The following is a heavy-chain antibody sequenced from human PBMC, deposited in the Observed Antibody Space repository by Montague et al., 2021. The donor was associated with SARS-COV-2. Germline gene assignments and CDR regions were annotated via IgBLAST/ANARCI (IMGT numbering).Heavy chain of an antibody. Sequence: SETLSLTCAVHGGSFSTYSWNWIRQPPGKGLEWIGEIHHGGSTNYNPSLKSRVTISADTSKNKFSLKLTSVAAADTAVYYCARLGDGVVPSPILGVGPYYSYYYMDVWGQGTTVTVSS. CDR3: ARLGDGVVPSPILGVGPYYSYYYMDV. CDR1: GGSFSTYS. J-gene: IGHJ6*03. V-gene: IGHV4-34*01. D-gene: IGHD3-10*01. CDR2: IHHGGST.